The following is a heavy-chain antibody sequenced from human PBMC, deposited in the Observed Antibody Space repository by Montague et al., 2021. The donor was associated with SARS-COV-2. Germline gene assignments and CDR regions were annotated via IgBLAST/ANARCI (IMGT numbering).Heavy chain of an antibody. CDR1: GGSISAYY. CDR3: ARDRAAYILTGYYFDY. Sequence: SETLSLTCTVSGGSISAYYWSWIRQPPGKGLEWIAYMYNSRSSNYNPSLKSRVSISVDTSKNQFSLNLSSVTAADTAVYYCARDRAAYILTGYYFDYWGQGTLVTVSS. V-gene: IGHV4-4*08. CDR2: MYNSRSS. D-gene: IGHD3-9*01. J-gene: IGHJ4*02.